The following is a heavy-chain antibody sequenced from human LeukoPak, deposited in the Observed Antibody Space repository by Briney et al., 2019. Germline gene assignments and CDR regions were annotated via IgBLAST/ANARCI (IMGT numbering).Heavy chain of an antibody. D-gene: IGHD1-26*01. V-gene: IGHV1-2*02. CDR1: GYTFTSYG. CDR3: ARSKVGATIGHY. J-gene: IGHJ4*02. Sequence: ASVKVSCKASGYTFTSYGISWVRQAPGQGLEWMGWINPNSGGTNYAQKFQGRVTMTRDTSISTAYMELSRLRSDDTAVYYCARSKVGATIGHYWGQGTLVTVSS. CDR2: INPNSGGT.